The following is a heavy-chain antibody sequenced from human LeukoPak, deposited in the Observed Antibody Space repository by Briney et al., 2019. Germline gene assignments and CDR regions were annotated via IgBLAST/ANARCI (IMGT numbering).Heavy chain of an antibody. D-gene: IGHD2-21*02. CDR1: GFTFSSYW. V-gene: IGHV3-74*01. CDR3: ARDPFLGDPLDSFDI. Sequence: PGGSLRLSCAASGFTFSSYWMHWVRQAPGKGLVWVSRINSDGSSTSYADSVKGRFTISRDNAKNTLYLQMNSLTAEDTAVYYCARDPFLGDPLDSFDIWGQGTMVTVSS. J-gene: IGHJ3*02. CDR2: INSDGSST.